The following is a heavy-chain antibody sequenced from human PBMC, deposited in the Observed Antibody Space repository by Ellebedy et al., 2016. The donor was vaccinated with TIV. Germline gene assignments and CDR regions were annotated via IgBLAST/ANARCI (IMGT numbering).Heavy chain of an antibody. Sequence: GESLKISCEASGFTFSSYWMHWVRQAPGKGLLWVSRINSDGSSTTYADSVKGRFTISRDNAKNSVYLQMNSLRLEDTAVYYCATERSGSYYNYWGQGTLVTVSS. CDR3: ATERSGSYYNY. CDR2: INSDGSST. J-gene: IGHJ4*02. CDR1: GFTFSSYW. D-gene: IGHD1-26*01. V-gene: IGHV3-74*03.